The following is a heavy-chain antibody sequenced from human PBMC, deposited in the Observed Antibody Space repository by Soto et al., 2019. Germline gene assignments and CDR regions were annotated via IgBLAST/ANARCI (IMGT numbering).Heavy chain of an antibody. Sequence: SETLSLTCSVSGGSIGSSSYYFGWIRQPPGKGLEWIGSLYYTGTTYYNSSLKSRVTISADKSQNQFSLKLSSVTAADTGVYYCATWGRGVLIQNWFDPWGQGTLVTVSS. CDR2: LYYTGTT. V-gene: IGHV4-39*01. CDR3: ATWGRGVLIQNWFDP. J-gene: IGHJ5*02. CDR1: GGSIGSSSYY. D-gene: IGHD3-10*01.